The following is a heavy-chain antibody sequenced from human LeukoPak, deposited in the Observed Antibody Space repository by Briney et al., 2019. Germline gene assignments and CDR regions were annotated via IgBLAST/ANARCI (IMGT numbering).Heavy chain of an antibody. CDR1: GFMFDGYA. CDR3: ARVQTGGGLTAAGPFDY. D-gene: IGHD6-13*01. V-gene: IGHV3-9*01. Sequence: GTSLRLSCVASGFMFDGYAMHWVRQPPGKGLEWVSGINWTGGSMQYADSVKGRFTISRDNAKNSLYLQMNSLRIEDTALYYCARVQTGGGLTAAGPFDYWGQGSLVIVSS. CDR2: INWTGGSM. J-gene: IGHJ4*02.